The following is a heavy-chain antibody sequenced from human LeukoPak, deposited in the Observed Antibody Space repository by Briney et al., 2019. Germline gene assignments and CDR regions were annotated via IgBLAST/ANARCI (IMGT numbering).Heavy chain of an antibody. CDR1: GYTFTSYY. V-gene: IGHV1-46*01. J-gene: IGHJ4*02. CDR3: ARERAAASAFDY. Sequence: ASVKVSCKASGYTFTSYYMHWVRQAPGQGLEWMGIINPCGGSTTFAQKFQGRVTMTRDTSASTVYMELSSLTSEDTAVYYCARERAAASAFDYWGQGTLVTVSS. D-gene: IGHD2-2*01. CDR2: INPCGGST.